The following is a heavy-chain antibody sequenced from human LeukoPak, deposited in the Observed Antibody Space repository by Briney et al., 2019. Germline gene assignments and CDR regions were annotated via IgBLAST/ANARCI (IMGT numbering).Heavy chain of an antibody. CDR1: GFTFSSYW. CDR3: ARGLYYGSPSPGY. D-gene: IGHD2-8*01. Sequence: PGGSLRLSCAASGFTFSSYWMSWIRQPPGKGLEWIGELNHSETTNYKPSLKSRVTISVDTSKNQFSLKLSSVTAADTAVYYCARGLYYGSPSPGYWGQGTLVTVSS. V-gene: IGHV4-34*01. CDR2: LNHSETT. J-gene: IGHJ4*02.